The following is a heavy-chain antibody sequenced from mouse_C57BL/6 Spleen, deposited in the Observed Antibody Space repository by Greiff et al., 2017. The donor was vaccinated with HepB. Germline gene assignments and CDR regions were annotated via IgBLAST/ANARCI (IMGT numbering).Heavy chain of an antibody. CDR2: ISYDGSN. J-gene: IGHJ2*01. CDR3: ARRNYGLDY. D-gene: IGHD1-1*01. Sequence: DVQLQESGPGLVKPSQSLSLTCSVTGYSITSGYYWNWIRQFPGNKLEWMGYISYDGSNNYNPSLKNRISITRDTSKNQFFLKLNSVTTEDTATYYCARRNYGLDYWGQGTTLTVSS. V-gene: IGHV3-6*01. CDR1: GYSITSGYY.